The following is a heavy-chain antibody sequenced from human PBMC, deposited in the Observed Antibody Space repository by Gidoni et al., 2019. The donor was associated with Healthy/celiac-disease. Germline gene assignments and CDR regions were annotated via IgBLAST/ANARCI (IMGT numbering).Heavy chain of an antibody. V-gene: IGHV1-46*01. CDR1: GYTFTSYY. CDR2: INPSGGST. CDR3: ARDLPDRGYSYGSAGGYDAFDI. D-gene: IGHD5-18*01. J-gene: IGHJ3*02. Sequence: QVQLVQSGAEVKKPGASVKVSCKASGYTFTSYYMHWVRQAPGQGLEWMGIINPSGGSTSYAQKFQGRVTMTRDTSTSTVYMELSSLRSEDTAVYYCARDLPDRGYSYGSAGGYDAFDIWGQGTMVTVSS.